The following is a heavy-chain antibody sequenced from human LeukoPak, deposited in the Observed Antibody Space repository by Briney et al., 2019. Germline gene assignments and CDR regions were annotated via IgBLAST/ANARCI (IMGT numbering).Heavy chain of an antibody. CDR1: GGSISSGGYS. D-gene: IGHD3-22*01. CDR3: ARGRTSGGYYDSSGYHPTPGYFDL. Sequence: SETLSLTCTVSGGSISSGGYSWSWIRQPPGKGLEWIGYIYHSGSTYYNPSLKSRVTISVDRSKNQFSLKLSSVTAADTAVYYCARGRTSGGYYDSSGYHPTPGYFDLWGRGTLVTVSS. CDR2: IYHSGST. J-gene: IGHJ2*01. V-gene: IGHV4-30-2*01.